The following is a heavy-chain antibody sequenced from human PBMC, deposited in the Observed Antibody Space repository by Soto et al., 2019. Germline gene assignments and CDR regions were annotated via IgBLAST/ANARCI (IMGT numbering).Heavy chain of an antibody. J-gene: IGHJ5*02. CDR2: ISGSGGST. CDR3: AKSPYNWNYENWFDP. Sequence: SVGSLRLSCAASGFTFSSYAMSWVRQAPGKGLEWVSAISGSGGSTYYADSVKGRFTISRDNSKNTLYLQMNSLRAEDTAVYYCAKSPYNWNYENWFDPWGQGTLVTVSS. CDR1: GFTFSSYA. V-gene: IGHV3-23*01. D-gene: IGHD1-7*01.